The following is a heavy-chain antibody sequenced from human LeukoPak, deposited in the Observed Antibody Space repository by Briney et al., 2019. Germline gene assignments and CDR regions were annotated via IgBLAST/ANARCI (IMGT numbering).Heavy chain of an antibody. V-gene: IGHV4-4*09. J-gene: IGHJ3*02. CDR1: GGSTSSYY. CDR2: ISTSGST. Sequence: PSETLSLTCNVSGGSTSSYYWSWIRQPPGKGLEWIGYISTSGSTNYNPSLKSRVTISVDTSKNQFSLKLSSVTVADTAVYYCARPWRSSGSPTAFDIWGQGTMVTVSS. D-gene: IGHD1-26*01. CDR3: ARPWRSSGSPTAFDI.